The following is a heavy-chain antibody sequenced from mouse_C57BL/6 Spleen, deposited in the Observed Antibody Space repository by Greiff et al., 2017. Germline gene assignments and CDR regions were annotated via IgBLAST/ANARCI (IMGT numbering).Heavy chain of an antibody. CDR3: ARSFYSNYGAY. J-gene: IGHJ3*01. CDR1: GYTFTSYR. CDR2: IDPSDSET. Sequence: QVHVKQSGAELVRPGSSVKMSCKASGYTFTSYRMHWVKQRPIKGLEWIGNIDPSDSETHYNQKFKDKATLTVDKSSSTAYMQLSSLTSEDSAVYYCARSFYSNYGAYWGQGTLVTVSA. V-gene: IGHV1-52*01. D-gene: IGHD2-5*01.